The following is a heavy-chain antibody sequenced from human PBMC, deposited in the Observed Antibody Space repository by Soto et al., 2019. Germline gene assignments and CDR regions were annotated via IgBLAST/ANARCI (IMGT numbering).Heavy chain of an antibody. Sequence: SPTLSLTCAISGDSVSSNSAAWNWIRQSPSRGLEWLGRTYYRSKWYNDYAVSVKSRITINPDTSKNQFSLQLNSVTPEDTGVYYCARGYSSSWYNAFDIWGQGTMVTVSS. CDR3: ARGYSSSWYNAFDI. D-gene: IGHD6-13*01. CDR2: TYYRSKWYN. V-gene: IGHV6-1*01. J-gene: IGHJ3*02. CDR1: GDSVSSNSAA.